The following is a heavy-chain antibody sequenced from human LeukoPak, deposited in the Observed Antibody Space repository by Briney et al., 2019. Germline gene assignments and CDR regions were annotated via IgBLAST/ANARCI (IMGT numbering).Heavy chain of an antibody. V-gene: IGHV3-66*01. CDR1: GFTVSSNF. J-gene: IGHJ6*02. CDR2: IYSGGST. CDR3: ARDHCSGGSCYGLAGYYYYGMDV. D-gene: IGHD2-15*01. Sequence: GGSLRLSCAASGFTVSSNFMSWVRQAPGKGLEWVSVIYSGGSTYYADSVKGRFTISRDNSKNTLYLQMNSLRAEDTAVSYCARDHCSGGSCYGLAGYYYYGMDVWGQGTTVTVSS.